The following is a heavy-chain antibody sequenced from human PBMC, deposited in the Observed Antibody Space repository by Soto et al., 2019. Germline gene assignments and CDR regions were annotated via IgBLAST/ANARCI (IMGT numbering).Heavy chain of an antibody. V-gene: IGHV3-23*01. D-gene: IGHD3-3*01. CDR1: GFTFSSYA. CDR2: ITSSGGRT. Sequence: HPGGSLRLSCTASGFTFSSYAMTWVRQAPGRGLEGVSGITSSGGRTYYADSVKGRFTISRDNSKSTLYLEMNSLRDEDTAVYYCASHYDMWSGYLSPVDYWGQGTLVTVSS. CDR3: ASHYDMWSGYLSPVDY. J-gene: IGHJ4*02.